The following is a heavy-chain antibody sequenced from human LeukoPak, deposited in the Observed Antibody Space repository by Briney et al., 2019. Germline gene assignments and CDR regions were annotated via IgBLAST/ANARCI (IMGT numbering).Heavy chain of an antibody. CDR1: GFTFSSYA. V-gene: IGHV3-23*01. CDR2: ISGSGGST. J-gene: IGHJ4*02. Sequence: GGSLRLSCAASGFTFSSYAMSWVRQAPGKGLEWVSAISGSGGSTYYADSVKGRFTISRDNSKNTLYLQMSSLRAEDTAVYYCAKAETLSYYDSSGYLFDYWGQGTLVTVSS. D-gene: IGHD3-22*01. CDR3: AKAETLSYYDSSGYLFDY.